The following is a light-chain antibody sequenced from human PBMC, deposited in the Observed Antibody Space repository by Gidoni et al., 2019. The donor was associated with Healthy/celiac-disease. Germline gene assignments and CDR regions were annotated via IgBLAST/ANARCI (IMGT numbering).Light chain of an antibody. CDR2: LEGSGSY. CDR3: ETWDSNTHV. CDR1: SGHSSYI. J-gene: IGLJ1*01. V-gene: IGLV4-60*03. Sequence: QPVLTQSSSAPASLEFSVKLTCTLSSGHSSYIIAWHQQQPGKAPRYLMKLEGSGSYNKGSGVPDRFSGSSSGADRYLTISNLQSEDEADYYCETWDSNTHVFGTGTKVTVL.